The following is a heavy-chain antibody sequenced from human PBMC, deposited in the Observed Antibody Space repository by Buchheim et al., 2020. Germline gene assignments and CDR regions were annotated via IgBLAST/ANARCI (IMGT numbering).Heavy chain of an antibody. D-gene: IGHD3-3*01. CDR3: ARVPLRSVSGYYIGYFDY. CDR2: INEDGSEK. J-gene: IGHJ4*02. Sequence: EVQLVESGGGLVQPGGSLRLSCAASGFTFSSYWMSWVRQAPGKGLEWVANINEDGSEKYYVDSVKGRITISRDNSKNTLYLQMNSLRAEDTAVYYCARVPLRSVSGYYIGYFDYWGQGTL. CDR1: GFTFSSYW. V-gene: IGHV3-7*01.